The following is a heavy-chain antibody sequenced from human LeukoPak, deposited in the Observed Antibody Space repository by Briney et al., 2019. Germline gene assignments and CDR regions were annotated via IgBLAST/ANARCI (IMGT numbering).Heavy chain of an antibody. Sequence: GRSLRLSCAASGFTFSSYAMHWVRQAPGKGLDWVAVISYDGSNKYYADSVKGRFTISRDNSKNTLYLQMNSLRAEDTAVYYCARAYCSGDTCYFATDWGQGTLVTVSS. CDR2: ISYDGSNK. D-gene: IGHD2-15*01. CDR1: GFTFSSYA. J-gene: IGHJ4*02. V-gene: IGHV3-30*04. CDR3: ARAYCSGDTCYFATD.